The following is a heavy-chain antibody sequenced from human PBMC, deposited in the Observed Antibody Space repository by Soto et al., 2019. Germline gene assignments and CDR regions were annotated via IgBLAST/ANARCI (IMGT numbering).Heavy chain of an antibody. V-gene: IGHV3-15*07. D-gene: IGHD5-18*01. J-gene: IGHJ4*02. CDR1: GFTVTNVW. Sequence: EVQLVESGGGLVKPGGSLRLSCAVSGFTVTNVWMNWVRQAPGKGLAWVGRIKSTTDGGTTDYAAPVKGRFSISRNDSRNTLFLQMNSLKTEDTAVYYCSYGYAQYFESWGQGTLVTVSS. CDR2: IKSTTDGGTT. CDR3: SYGYAQYFES.